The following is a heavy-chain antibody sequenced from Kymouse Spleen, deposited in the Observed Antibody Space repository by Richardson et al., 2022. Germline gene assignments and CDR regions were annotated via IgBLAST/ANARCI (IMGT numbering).Heavy chain of an antibody. CDR3: TILPYSSSFDY. CDR1: GFTFSGSA. V-gene: IGHV3-73*02. Sequence: EVQLVESGGGLVQPGGSLKLSCAASGFTFSGSAMHWVRQASGKGLEWVGRIRSKANSYATAYAASVKGRFTISRDDSKNTAYLQMNSLKTEDTAVYYCTILPYSSSFDYWGQGTLVTVSS. CDR2: IRSKANSYAT. D-gene: IGHD6-6*01. J-gene: IGHJ4*02.